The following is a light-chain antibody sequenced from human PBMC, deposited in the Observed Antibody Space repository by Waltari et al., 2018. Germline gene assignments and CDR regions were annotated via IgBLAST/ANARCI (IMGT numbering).Light chain of an antibody. CDR1: NLREQY. CDR2: QDF. CDR3: QVWDSATYGV. Sequence: SYEMTQPPSVSVSPGQTAIITCSGDNLREQYVCWYQQKAGQSPVMVIHQDFKRPSGIPERFSASNSGNTATLTISGTQPLDEADYYCQVWDSATYGVFGGGTKLTVL. V-gene: IGLV3-1*01. J-gene: IGLJ3*02.